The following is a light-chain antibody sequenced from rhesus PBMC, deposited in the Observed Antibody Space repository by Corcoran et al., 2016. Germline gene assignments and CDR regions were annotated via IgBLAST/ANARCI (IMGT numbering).Light chain of an antibody. J-gene: IGKJ4*01. CDR1: QGISSW. CDR3: RHGYHTPLA. Sequence: DIQMTQSPSFLSACVGDKVTITCRASQGISSWLAWYQQKTGKAPKLLIYAASSLQRGVPSRLRGSGSGTDYTHTSSSLQPEDFTTCYCRHGYHTPLAFGRETKVEIK. V-gene: IGKV1-18*01. CDR2: AAS.